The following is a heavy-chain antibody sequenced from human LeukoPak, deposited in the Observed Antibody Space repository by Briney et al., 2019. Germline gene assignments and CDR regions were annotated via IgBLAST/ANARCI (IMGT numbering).Heavy chain of an antibody. Sequence: PGGSLRLSCAASGFTVSSNYMSWVRQAPGKGLEWVSVIYSGGSTYYADYVKGRFTISRDNSKNTLYLQMNSLRAEDTAVYYCAGDKVYYYDSSGYSYYRYFDLWGRGTLVTVSS. D-gene: IGHD3-22*01. J-gene: IGHJ2*01. V-gene: IGHV3-66*01. CDR3: AGDKVYYYDSSGYSYYRYFDL. CDR2: IYSGGST. CDR1: GFTVSSNY.